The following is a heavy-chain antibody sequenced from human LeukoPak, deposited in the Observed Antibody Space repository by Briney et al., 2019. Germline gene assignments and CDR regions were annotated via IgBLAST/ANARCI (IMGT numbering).Heavy chain of an antibody. CDR1: GSIVSNNY. V-gene: IGHV3-53*01. CDR3: AKEGLRGYSLFGY. CDR2: IYANGNS. D-gene: IGHD5-18*01. J-gene: IGHJ4*02. Sequence: PGGSLRLSCAASGSIVSNNYMNWVRQAPGKGLEWVSIIYANGNSYYEDSVKGRFTISRDNSKNTLYLQMNSLRAEDTAVYYCAKEGLRGYSLFGYWGQGTLVTVSS.